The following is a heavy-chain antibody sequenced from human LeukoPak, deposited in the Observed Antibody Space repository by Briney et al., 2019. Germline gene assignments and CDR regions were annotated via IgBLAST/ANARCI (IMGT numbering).Heavy chain of an antibody. D-gene: IGHD6-19*01. CDR1: GGTFSSYA. J-gene: IGHJ4*02. CDR3: ARDRYEPKYSSGWYLRSVIAEYFDY. Sequence: SVKVSCKASGGTFSSYAISWVRQAPGQGLEWMGRIIPILGIANYAQKFQGRVTITADKSTSTAYMELSSLRSEDTAVYYCARDRYEPKYSSGWYLRSVIAEYFDYWGQGTLVTVSS. V-gene: IGHV1-69*04. CDR2: IIPILGIA.